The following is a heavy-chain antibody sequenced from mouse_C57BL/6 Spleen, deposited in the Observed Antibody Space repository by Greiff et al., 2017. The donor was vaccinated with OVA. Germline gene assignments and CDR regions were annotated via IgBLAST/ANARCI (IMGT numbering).Heavy chain of an antibody. V-gene: IGHV5-17*01. CDR2: ISSGSSTI. CDR3: ARRSYGNPYWYFDV. Sequence: EVKLQESGGGLVKPGGSLKLSCAASGFTFSDYGMHWVRQAPEKGLEWVAYISSGSSTIYYADTVKGRFTISRDNAKNTLFLQMTSLRSEDTAMYYCARRSYGNPYWYFDVWGTGTTVTVSS. CDR1: GFTFSDYG. D-gene: IGHD2-1*01. J-gene: IGHJ1*03.